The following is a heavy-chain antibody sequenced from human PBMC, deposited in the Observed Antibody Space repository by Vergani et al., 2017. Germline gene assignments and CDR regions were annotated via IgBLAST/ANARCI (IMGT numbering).Heavy chain of an antibody. CDR1: GAAIKDFY. V-gene: IGHV4-59*08. CDR3: ARHRAWFGELGRWFDP. Sequence: QVQLQESGPGLVKPSETLSLTCTVSGAAIKDFYWSWFRQPPGKGLEWIGYVYYTGSTYYNPSLKSRVTISVDTSKKQFSLKLSSVTAADTAVYYCARHRAWFGELGRWFDPWGQGTLVTVSS. D-gene: IGHD3-10*01. J-gene: IGHJ5*02. CDR2: VYYTGST.